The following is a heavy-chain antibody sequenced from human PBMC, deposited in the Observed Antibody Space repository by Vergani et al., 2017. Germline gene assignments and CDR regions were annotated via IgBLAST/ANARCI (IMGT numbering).Heavy chain of an antibody. Sequence: EVQLVESGGGLVQPGGSLRLSCAASGFTFSSYVMNWVRQAPGKGLEWVSYISSSGSTIYYADSVKGRFTISRDNAKNSLYLQMNSLKAEDTAVYYCAMTYFNSYVPYYFDYWGQGTLVTVSS. CDR3: AMTYFNSYVPYYFDY. D-gene: IGHD5-18*01. CDR1: GFTFSSYV. J-gene: IGHJ4*02. CDR2: ISSSGSTI. V-gene: IGHV3-48*03.